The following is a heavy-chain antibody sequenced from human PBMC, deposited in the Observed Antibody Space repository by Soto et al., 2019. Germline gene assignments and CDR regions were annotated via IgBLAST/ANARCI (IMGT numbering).Heavy chain of an antibody. V-gene: IGHV3-73*01. CDR2: IRSKANSYAT. CDR1: GFTFSGSA. CDR3: TSPIDDFWSGYPLYYGMDV. D-gene: IGHD3-3*01. Sequence: GGSLRLSCAASGFTFSGSAMHWVRQASGKGLEWVGRIRSKANSYATAYAASVKGRFTISRDDSKNTAYLQMNSLKTEDTAVYYCTSPIDDFWSGYPLYYGMDVWGQGTTVTVSS. J-gene: IGHJ6*02.